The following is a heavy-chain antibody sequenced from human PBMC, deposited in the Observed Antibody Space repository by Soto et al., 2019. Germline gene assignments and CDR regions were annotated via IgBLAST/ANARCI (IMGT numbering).Heavy chain of an antibody. J-gene: IGHJ3*02. CDR1: GLTVSSYV. CDR3: ARGERGGFDI. Sequence: PWSCLPLRCASCGLTVSSYVIHGARQAPGKGLEWLAVIWYGGSNKYYADSVKGRFTISRDNAKNSLYLQMNSLRAEDTAVYYCARGERGGFDIWGQGTKVTVSS. CDR2: IWYGGSNK. D-gene: IGHD1-26*01. V-gene: IGHV3-33*01.